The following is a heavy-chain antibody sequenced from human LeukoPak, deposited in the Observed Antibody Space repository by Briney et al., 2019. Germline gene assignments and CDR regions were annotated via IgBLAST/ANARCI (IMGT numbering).Heavy chain of an antibody. CDR2: MNPNNGNT. V-gene: IGHV1-8*01. CDR1: GYTFTNYD. J-gene: IGHJ5*02. CDR3: ARGFASIGYCSRTSGHQFDP. D-gene: IGHD2-2*03. Sequence: ASVKVSCKASGYTFTNYDLIWVRQATGQGLEWMGWMNPNNGNTGYAQKFQGRVTMTRSTSITTAYMELSSLRSDDTAVYYCARGFASIGYCSRTSGHQFDPWGQGTLVTVSS.